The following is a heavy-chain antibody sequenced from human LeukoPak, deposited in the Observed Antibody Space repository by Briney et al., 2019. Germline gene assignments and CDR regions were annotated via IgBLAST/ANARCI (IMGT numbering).Heavy chain of an antibody. CDR1: GFTLSDYY. D-gene: IGHD3-10*01. CDR2: ISSSSSYT. Sequence: PGGSLRLSCAASGFTLSDYYMSWIRQAPGKGLEWVSYISSSSSYTNYADSVKGRFTISRDNAKNSLYLQMNSLRAEDTAVYYCARGSGSYMYNWFDPWGQGTLVTVSS. CDR3: ARGSGSYMYNWFDP. J-gene: IGHJ5*02. V-gene: IGHV3-11*06.